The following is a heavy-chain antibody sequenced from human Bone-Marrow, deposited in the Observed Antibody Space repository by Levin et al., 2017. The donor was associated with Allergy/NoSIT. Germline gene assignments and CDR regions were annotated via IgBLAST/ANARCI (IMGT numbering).Heavy chain of an antibody. J-gene: IGHJ4*02. Sequence: SCAASGFTFSDYAMNWVRQAPGKGLEWVSAIGTAADSYYSGSVKGRFTVSRDNAKNSFYLQMNSLRAGDTAVYYCARVALPRYCTSTSCSDSGYYFDYWGQGTLVTVSS. CDR2: IGTAADS. V-gene: IGHV3-13*01. CDR1: GFTFSDYA. D-gene: IGHD2-2*01. CDR3: ARVALPRYCTSTSCSDSGYYFDY.